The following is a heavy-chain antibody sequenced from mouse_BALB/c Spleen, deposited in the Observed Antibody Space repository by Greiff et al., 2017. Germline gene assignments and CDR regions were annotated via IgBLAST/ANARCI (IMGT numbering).Heavy chain of an antibody. V-gene: IGHV3-2*02. CDR1: GYSITSDYA. D-gene: IGHD1-1*01. J-gene: IGHJ2*01. CDR3: ARGRDYSSDY. CDR2: ISYSGST. Sequence: VQLQQSGPGLVKPSQSLSLTCTVTGYSITSDYAWNWIRQFPGNKLEWMGYISYSGSTSYNPSLKSRISITRDTSKNQFFLQLNSVTTEDTATYYCARGRDYSSDYWGQGTTLTVSS.